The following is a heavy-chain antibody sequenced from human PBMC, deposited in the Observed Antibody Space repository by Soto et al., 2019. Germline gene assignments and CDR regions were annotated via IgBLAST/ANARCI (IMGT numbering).Heavy chain of an antibody. Sequence: GGSLRLSCAASGFTVSSNYMSWVRQAPGKGLEWVSVIYSGGSTYYADSVKGRFTISRDNSKNTLYLQMNSLRAEDTAVYYCARGMSGWTLFAHGGQGHLVPVPS. D-gene: IGHD6-19*01. CDR2: IYSGGST. CDR1: GFTVSSNY. V-gene: IGHV3-53*01. CDR3: ARGMSGWTLFAH. J-gene: IGHJ4*02.